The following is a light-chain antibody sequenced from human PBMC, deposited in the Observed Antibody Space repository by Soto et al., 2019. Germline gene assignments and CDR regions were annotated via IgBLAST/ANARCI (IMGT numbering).Light chain of an antibody. J-gene: IGKJ1*01. CDR2: SAS. V-gene: IGKV3-15*01. CDR1: QSLRSN. Sequence: EIVMTQSPVTLSVSPGETVTLSCRASQSLRSNLAWYQKKPGQTPRLLIYSASIRAAATPARFSGSGAGTNFSRTISSLQSEDFAVYYCQQHDKLPPAFGQGTKVDLK. CDR3: QQHDKLPPA.